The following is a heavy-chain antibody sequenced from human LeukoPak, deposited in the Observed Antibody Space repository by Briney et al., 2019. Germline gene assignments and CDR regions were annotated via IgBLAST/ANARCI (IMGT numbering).Heavy chain of an antibody. CDR1: GGSINSSSHY. CDR2: IYYSGTT. Sequence: SETLSLTCTVSGGSINSSSHYWGWIRQPPGKGLEWIGRTGSIYYSGTTYYNPSLKSRVTISVDTSKNQFSLSLISVTAADTAVYYCARVGSGWGDFDYWGQGTLVTVSS. CDR3: ARVGSGWGDFDY. J-gene: IGHJ4*02. D-gene: IGHD6-19*01. V-gene: IGHV4-39*07.